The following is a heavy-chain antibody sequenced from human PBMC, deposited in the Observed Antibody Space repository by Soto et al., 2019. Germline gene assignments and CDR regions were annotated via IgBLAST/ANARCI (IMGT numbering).Heavy chain of an antibody. Sequence: GGSLRLSCAASGFSVSTNYMTWVRQAPGKGLEWVSVIYSAGSTYYADSVKGRFTISRDNSKNTLHLQMNSLRAEDTAVYYCARGSGSLYYFDFWCRGTLVTVSS. D-gene: IGHD1-26*01. CDR3: ARGSGSLYYFDF. CDR2: IYSAGST. V-gene: IGHV3-53*01. CDR1: GFSVSTNY. J-gene: IGHJ4*02.